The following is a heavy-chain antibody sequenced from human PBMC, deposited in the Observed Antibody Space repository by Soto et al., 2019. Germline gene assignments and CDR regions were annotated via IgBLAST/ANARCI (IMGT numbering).Heavy chain of an antibody. Sequence: LSLTCAVYGGSFSGYYWNWIRQPPGKGLEWIGEVNHSGSTNYNPSLRSRVTISVDTSKNQFSLKLSSVTAADTAVYYCASNWNYGNYYYGMDVWGQGTTVTVSS. CDR1: GGSFSGYY. V-gene: IGHV4-34*01. D-gene: IGHD1-7*01. J-gene: IGHJ6*02. CDR3: ASNWNYGNYYYGMDV. CDR2: VNHSGST.